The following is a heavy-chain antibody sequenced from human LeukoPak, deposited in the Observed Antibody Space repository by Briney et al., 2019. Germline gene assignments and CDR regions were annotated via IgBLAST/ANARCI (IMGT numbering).Heavy chain of an antibody. CDR1: GGTFSSYA. J-gene: IGHJ4*02. CDR3: ARERWAYYYGSGSFDY. D-gene: IGHD3-10*01. V-gene: IGHV1-69*04. CDR2: IIPILGIA. Sequence: SVKVSCKASGGTFSSYAISWVRQAPGQGLEWMGRIIPILGIANYAQKFQGRVTITADKSTSTAYMELSSLRSEDTAEYYCARERWAYYYGSGSFDYWGQGTLVTVSS.